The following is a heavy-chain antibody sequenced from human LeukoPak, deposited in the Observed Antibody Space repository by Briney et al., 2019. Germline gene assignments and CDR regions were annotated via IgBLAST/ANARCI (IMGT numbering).Heavy chain of an antibody. CDR3: AREPRVSGMGFLDYSNYFDY. CDR1: GYTFTSYY. V-gene: IGHV1-46*01. J-gene: IGHJ4*02. CDR2: INPSGGST. D-gene: IGHD4-4*01. Sequence: ASVKVSCKASGYTFTSYYMHRVQQAPGQGLEWMGIINPSGGSTSYAQKFQGRVTMTRDTSTSTVYMELSSLRSEDTAVYYCAREPRVSGMGFLDYSNYFDYWGQGTLVTVSS.